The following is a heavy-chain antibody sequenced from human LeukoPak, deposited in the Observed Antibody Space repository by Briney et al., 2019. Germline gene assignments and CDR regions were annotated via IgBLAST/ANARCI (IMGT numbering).Heavy chain of an antibody. V-gene: IGHV3-43D*03. D-gene: IGHD3-10*01. J-gene: IGHJ4*02. Sequence: GGSLRLSCAASGFTFDDYAMHWVRQAPGKGLESVSLISWDGGRTYYADSVKGRFTISRDNSKNSLYLQMNSLRAEDTALYYCAKDKFDGSGSYYFDYWGQGTLVTVSS. CDR3: AKDKFDGSGSYYFDY. CDR2: ISWDGGRT. CDR1: GFTFDDYA.